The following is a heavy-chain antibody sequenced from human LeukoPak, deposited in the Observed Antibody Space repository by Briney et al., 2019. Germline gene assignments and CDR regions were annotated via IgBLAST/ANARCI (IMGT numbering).Heavy chain of an antibody. CDR2: INPNNGGT. CDR1: GYTFTDYY. D-gene: IGHD3-10*01. Sequence: GASVKVPCKASGYTFTDYYMHWVRQAPGQGLEWLGWINPNNGGTNYAQKFQGRVTMTRDTSISTAYMELSSLRSDDTAVYYCARDRGGGSGTYYILYWGLGSLVTVSS. CDR3: ARDRGGGSGTYYILY. V-gene: IGHV1-2*02. J-gene: IGHJ4*02.